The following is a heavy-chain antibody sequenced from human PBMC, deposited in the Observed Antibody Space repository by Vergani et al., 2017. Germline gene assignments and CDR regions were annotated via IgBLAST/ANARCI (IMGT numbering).Heavy chain of an antibody. Sequence: EVQLVESGGGLVQPGRSLRLSCAASGFTFDDYSMHWVRQAPGKGLEWVSSINWNSGSIGYAASVKGRFTISRDNSKNTLYLQMNSLRAEDTAVYYCTVDTAMARPYYFDYWGEGTLVTVSS. CDR2: INWNSGSI. CDR3: TVDTAMARPYYFDY. J-gene: IGHJ4*02. CDR1: GFTFDDYS. V-gene: IGHV3-9*01. D-gene: IGHD5-18*01.